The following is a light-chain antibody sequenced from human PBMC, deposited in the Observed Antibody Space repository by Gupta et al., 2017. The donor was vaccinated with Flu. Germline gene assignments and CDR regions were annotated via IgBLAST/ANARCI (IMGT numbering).Light chain of an antibody. CDR1: QSLLHSNGYNY. Sequence: IVMTQSPLSLSVTPGEPASISCRSSQSLLHSNGYNYLDWYLQKPGQSPQLLIYLGSNRAAGVDDRFCGSGWGKNFSLKTIRGEEEEVGCYYYRQPRQNPPWTFGQGTKVEIK. V-gene: IGKV2-28*01. J-gene: IGKJ1*01. CDR3: RQPRQNPPWT. CDR2: LGS.